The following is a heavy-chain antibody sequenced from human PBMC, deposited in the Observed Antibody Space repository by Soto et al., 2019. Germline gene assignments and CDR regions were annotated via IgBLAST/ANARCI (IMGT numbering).Heavy chain of an antibody. Sequence: SETLSLTCTVSGGSISSYYWSWIRQPPGKGLEWIGYIYYSGSTNYNPSLKSRVTTSVDTSKNQFSLKLSSVTAADTAVYYCARGDYYDSSGLVDYWGQGTLVTVSS. J-gene: IGHJ4*02. V-gene: IGHV4-59*01. CDR1: GGSISSYY. CDR2: IYYSGST. D-gene: IGHD3-22*01. CDR3: ARGDYYDSSGLVDY.